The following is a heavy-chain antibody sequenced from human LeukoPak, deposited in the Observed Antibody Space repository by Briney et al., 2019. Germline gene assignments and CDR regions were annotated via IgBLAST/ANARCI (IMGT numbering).Heavy chain of an antibody. Sequence: PSETLSLTCTVSGGSISSGSYYWSWIRQPAGKGLEWIGRIYTSGSTNYNPSLKSRVTISVDTSKNQFSLKLSSVTAADTAVYYRAQQPWGYCSSTSCPKGAFDIWGQGTMVTVSS. D-gene: IGHD2-2*01. J-gene: IGHJ3*02. CDR1: GGSISSGSYY. CDR3: AQQPWGYCSSTSCPKGAFDI. CDR2: IYTSGST. V-gene: IGHV4-61*02.